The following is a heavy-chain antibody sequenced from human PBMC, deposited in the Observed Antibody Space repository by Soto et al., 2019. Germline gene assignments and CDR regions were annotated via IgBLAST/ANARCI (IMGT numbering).Heavy chain of an antibody. D-gene: IGHD3-3*01. J-gene: IGHJ6*02. CDR3: ERGESYYFWSGYLVYYYYGMDV. CDR2: ISAYNGNT. Sequence: SLKTRCGASGYTLTSYVISSVRQAPRQGLARIGWISAYNGNTNYAQKLEGRVTMTTDTSTSTASMELRSLRSDDTAVYYCERGESYYFWSGYLVYYYYGMDVWLQGTTVAVSS. V-gene: IGHV1-18*01. CDR1: GYTLTSYV.